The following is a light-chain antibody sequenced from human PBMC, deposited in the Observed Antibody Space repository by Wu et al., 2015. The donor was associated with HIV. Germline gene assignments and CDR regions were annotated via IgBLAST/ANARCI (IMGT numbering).Light chain of an antibody. Sequence: DIQLTQSPSFLSASVGDRVTITCRASQAISSYLAWYQQKPGQAPKLLIYAASTLQSGVPSRFSGSGSGTEFFLTISSLQPEDFATYYCQQLNTYPLTFGGGTKVEIK. CDR2: AAS. CDR3: QQLNTYPLT. V-gene: IGKV1-9*01. CDR1: QAISSY. J-gene: IGKJ4*01.